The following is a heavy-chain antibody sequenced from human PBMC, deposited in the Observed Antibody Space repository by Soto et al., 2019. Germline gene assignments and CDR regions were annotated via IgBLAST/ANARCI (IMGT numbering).Heavy chain of an antibody. V-gene: IGHV1-69*13. CDR1: GGTFSSYA. Sequence: SVKVSCKASGGTFSSYAISWVRQAPGQGLEWMGGIIPIFGTANYAQKFQGRVTITADESTSTAYMGLSSLRSEDTAVYYCARGSGYYLYYFDYWGQGTLVTFSS. CDR2: IIPIFGTA. CDR3: ARGSGYYLYYFDY. J-gene: IGHJ4*02. D-gene: IGHD3-22*01.